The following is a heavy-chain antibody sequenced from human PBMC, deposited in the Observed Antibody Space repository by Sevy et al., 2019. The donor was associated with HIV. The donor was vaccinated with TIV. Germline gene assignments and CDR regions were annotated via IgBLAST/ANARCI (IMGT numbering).Heavy chain of an antibody. CDR2: ISNSRSSV. CDR1: GFSFSSYE. J-gene: IGHJ4*02. V-gene: IGHV3-48*03. D-gene: IGHD4-17*01. Sequence: GGSLRLSCAASGFSFSSYEMNWVRQAPWKGLEWLSYISNSRSSVYYSDSVRGRFTISRDNARNSLYLQMNSLRAEDTAVYYCARDLPPSATTVAHFDCWGQGTLVTVSS. CDR3: ARDLPPSATTVAHFDC.